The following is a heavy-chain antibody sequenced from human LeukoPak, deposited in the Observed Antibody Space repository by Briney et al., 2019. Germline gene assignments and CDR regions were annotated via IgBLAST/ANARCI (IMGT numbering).Heavy chain of an antibody. Sequence: GASLRLSCAASGFTFNRYSMNWVRQAPGKGLEWVANIKQDGSEKYYVDSVEGRFTISRDNAKNSLYLQMNSLRAEDTAVYYCARGGFRNWFDPWGQGTLVTVSS. CDR1: GFTFNRYS. CDR2: IKQDGSEK. CDR3: ARGGFRNWFDP. V-gene: IGHV3-7*04. J-gene: IGHJ5*02.